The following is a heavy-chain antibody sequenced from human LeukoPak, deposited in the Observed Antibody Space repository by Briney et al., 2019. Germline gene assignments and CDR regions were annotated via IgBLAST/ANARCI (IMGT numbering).Heavy chain of an antibody. CDR2: ISASGST. D-gene: IGHD2-15*01. J-gene: IGHJ4*02. Sequence: SETLSLTCTVSGGSISSGGYYWSWVRQPAGKGLEWIGRISASGSTNYNPSLESRVTLSVDTSKNQFSLKLSSVTAADTAVYYCAREGRSSTPGYWGQGTLVTVSS. CDR1: GGSISSGGYY. CDR3: AREGRSSTPGY. V-gene: IGHV4-61*02.